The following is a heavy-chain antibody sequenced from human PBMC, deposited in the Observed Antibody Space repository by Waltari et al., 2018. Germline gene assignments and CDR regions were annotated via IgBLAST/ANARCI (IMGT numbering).Heavy chain of an antibody. CDR3: ASLWPKRYSYGLHVVP. Sequence: QVQLQQWGAGLLKPSATLSLTCAVYGGSFSGYYWSWIRQPPGKGLEWIGEINHSGSTNYNPPRKRRGTISVDTSKTQFSLKLSSVTAADTAVYYGASLWPKRYSYGLHVVPWGQGTLVTVSS. CDR2: INHSGST. J-gene: IGHJ5*02. CDR1: GGSFSGYY. D-gene: IGHD5-18*01. V-gene: IGHV4-34*01.